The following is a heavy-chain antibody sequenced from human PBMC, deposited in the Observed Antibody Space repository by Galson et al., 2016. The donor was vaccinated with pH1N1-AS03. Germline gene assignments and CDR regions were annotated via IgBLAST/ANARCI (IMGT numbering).Heavy chain of an antibody. V-gene: IGHV1-2*04. CDR2: INPNNGVT. D-gene: IGHD1-26*01. J-gene: IGHJ6*02. CDR1: GYIFTGFY. Sequence: QSGAEVKKPGESLRISCKASGYIFTGFYVHWVRQAPGQGLEWMGWINPNNGVTNYAQKFQAWVTMTGDTSISTAYMELYGLKSDDTAVYYCVRDPRGPCSSATCATTYYFGMDVWGQGTTVIVSS. CDR3: VRDPRGPCSSATCATTYYFGMDV.